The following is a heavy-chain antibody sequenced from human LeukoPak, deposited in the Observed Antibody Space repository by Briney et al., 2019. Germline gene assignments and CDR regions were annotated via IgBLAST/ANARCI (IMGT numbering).Heavy chain of an antibody. D-gene: IGHD5-12*01. CDR3: ARDVRRSDSGYAMFDY. Sequence: ASVKVSCKTSGYAFTDYTLHWLRQAPGQRLQWMGWINADKGTTKYSQESQGRVTITKDTFATTTYMELSSLTSEDTAVYYCARDVRRSDSGYAMFDYWGQGTLVTASS. V-gene: IGHV1-3*01. CDR1: GYAFTDYT. J-gene: IGHJ4*02. CDR2: INADKGTT.